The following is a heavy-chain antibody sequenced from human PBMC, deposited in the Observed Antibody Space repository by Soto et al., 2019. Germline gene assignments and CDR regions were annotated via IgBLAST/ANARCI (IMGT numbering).Heavy chain of an antibody. Sequence: GGSLRLSCAASGFTFSSSAVSWVRQAPGKGLEWVSAISGSGGSTYYADSVKGRFTISRDNSKNTLYLQMNSLRAEDTAVYYCAKAPHYYYYYYYMDVWGKGTTVTVSS. CDR3: AKAPHYYYYYYYMDV. J-gene: IGHJ6*03. V-gene: IGHV3-23*01. CDR2: ISGSGGST. CDR1: GFTFSSSA.